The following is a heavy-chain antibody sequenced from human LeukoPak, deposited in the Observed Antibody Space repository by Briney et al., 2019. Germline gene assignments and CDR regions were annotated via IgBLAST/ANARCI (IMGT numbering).Heavy chain of an antibody. Sequence: GGSLRLSCAASGFTISSNYMGWVRQAPGKGLEWVSVIYSGGSTYYADSVKGRFTISRDNSKNTLYLQMNSLRAEDTAVYYCARECNLGIAVAGTIFDYWGQGTLVTVSS. J-gene: IGHJ4*02. CDR3: ARECNLGIAVAGTIFDY. V-gene: IGHV3-66*01. D-gene: IGHD6-19*01. CDR2: IYSGGST. CDR1: GFTISSNY.